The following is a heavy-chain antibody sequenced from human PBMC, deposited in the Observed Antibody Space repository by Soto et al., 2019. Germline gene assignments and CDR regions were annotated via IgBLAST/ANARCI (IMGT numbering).Heavy chain of an antibody. CDR2: ISGSGGST. D-gene: IGHD6-6*01. J-gene: IGHJ4*02. CDR1: GFTFTTYA. V-gene: IGHV3-23*01. CDR3: AKDPHLYSSSSDDY. Sequence: EVQLLESGGGLVQPGGSLRLSCAASGFTFTTYAMSWVRQAPGKGLEWVSAISGSGGSTYYADSVKGRFTISRDNSKNTLYLQMNSLRAEDTAVYYCAKDPHLYSSSSDDYWGQGTLVTVSS.